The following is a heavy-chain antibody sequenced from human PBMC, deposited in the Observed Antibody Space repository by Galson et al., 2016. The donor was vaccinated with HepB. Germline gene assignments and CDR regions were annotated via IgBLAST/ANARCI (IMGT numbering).Heavy chain of an antibody. V-gene: IGHV5-51*01. CDR2: IYPGDSHT. CDR1: GYSFTSHW. J-gene: IGHJ4*02. CDR3: ARQLSLAARGDS. Sequence: QSGAEVKKPGESLKISCKGSGYSFTSHWIAWVRQMPGKGLEWMGSIYPGDSHTTYSPSFQGQVTISADKSISTAHLQWRSLKASDSAIYYCARQLSLAARGDSWGQGALVTVSS. D-gene: IGHD6-6*01.